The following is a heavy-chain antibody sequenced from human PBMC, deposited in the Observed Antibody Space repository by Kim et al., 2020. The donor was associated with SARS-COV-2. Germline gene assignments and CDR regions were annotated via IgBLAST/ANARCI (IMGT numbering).Heavy chain of an antibody. CDR3: VKGSVNFEGVWDVEFFDL. CDR2: ISGNGNYT. V-gene: IGHV3-43*02. J-gene: IGHJ4*02. Sequence: GGSLRLSCAASGFSFQSQNMHWVRQLPGQGLEWVALISGNGNYTQYSPSVTDRFTISRDNTQDALFLQMTGLRHEDTGLYYCVKGSVNFEGVWDVEFFDLWGEGARVTVSP. D-gene: IGHD3-9*01. CDR1: GFSFQSQN.